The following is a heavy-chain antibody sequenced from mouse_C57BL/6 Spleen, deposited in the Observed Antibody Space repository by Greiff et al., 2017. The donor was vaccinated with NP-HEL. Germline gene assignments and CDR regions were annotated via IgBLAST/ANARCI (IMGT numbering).Heavy chain of an antibody. CDR2: IYPGGGYT. Sequence: VQLQQSGAELVRPGTSVKMSCKASGYTFTNYWIGWAKQRPGHGLEWIGDIYPGGGYTNYNQKFKGKATLTADKSSSTAYMQFSSLTSEDSAFYYCARGGIGDGYLYFDYWGKGTTLTVAS. V-gene: IGHV1-63*01. D-gene: IGHD2-3*01. CDR1: GYTFTNYW. J-gene: IGHJ2*01. CDR3: ARGGIGDGYLYFDY.